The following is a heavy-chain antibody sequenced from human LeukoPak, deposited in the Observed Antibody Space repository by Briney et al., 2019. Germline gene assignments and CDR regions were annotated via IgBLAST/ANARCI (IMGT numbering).Heavy chain of an antibody. CDR2: IYPGDSDT. Sequence: GESLKISCKTSGYSFTNYWIGWVRQMPGKGLEWMGIIYPGDSDTRYSPSFQGQVTISADKSISTAYLQWNNLKASDTAMYYCVRVLWTWALNYYYGMDVWGQGTTVTVSS. J-gene: IGHJ6*02. CDR1: GYSFTNYW. V-gene: IGHV5-51*01. CDR3: VRVLWTWALNYYYGMDV. D-gene: IGHD2-8*02.